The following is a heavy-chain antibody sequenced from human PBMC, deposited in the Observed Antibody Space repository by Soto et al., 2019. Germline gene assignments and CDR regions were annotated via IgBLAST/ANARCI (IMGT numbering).Heavy chain of an antibody. J-gene: IGHJ6*02. CDR3: ARDNLPSDHGLGCDV. Sequence: QVRLVESGGGLVKPGGSLRLSCAASGFIFSDYDMSWIRQAPGKRLEWVSYISSGAKTVHYSDSVKGRFTVSRDNTKKSLYLDINRLGAEDTAVYFCARDNLPSDHGLGCDVWGQGTTVTVSS. V-gene: IGHV3-11*01. CDR2: ISSGAKTV. D-gene: IGHD4-17*01. CDR1: GFIFSDYD.